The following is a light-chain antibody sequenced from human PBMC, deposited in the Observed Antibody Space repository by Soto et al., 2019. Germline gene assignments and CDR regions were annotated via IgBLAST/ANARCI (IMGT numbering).Light chain of an antibody. J-gene: IGKJ2*01. V-gene: IGKV1-5*03. CDR1: QSISSY. CDR2: KAS. Sequence: DIQMTQSPSTLSASVADRVTIACRASQSISSYLAWYQQKPGKAPNLLIYKASNLASGVPSRFTGGGSGTDFTLTINRLQPDDSATYFSQQYNSYSYTFGQGTKLEIK. CDR3: QQYNSYSYT.